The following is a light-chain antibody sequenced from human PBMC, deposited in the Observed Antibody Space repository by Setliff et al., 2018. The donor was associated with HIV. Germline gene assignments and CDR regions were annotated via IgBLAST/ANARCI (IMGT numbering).Light chain of an antibody. CDR1: SSDVGSYNF. CDR3: CSYTSSLTYV. J-gene: IGLJ1*01. V-gene: IGLV2-14*03. Sequence: QSALAQPASVSGSPGQSITISCSGTSSDVGSYNFVSWYQQHPGKAPQLIIYDVSQRPSGVSSRFSGSKSGNTASLTISGRQAEDQADYYCCSYTSSLTYVFGTGTKVTVL. CDR2: DVS.